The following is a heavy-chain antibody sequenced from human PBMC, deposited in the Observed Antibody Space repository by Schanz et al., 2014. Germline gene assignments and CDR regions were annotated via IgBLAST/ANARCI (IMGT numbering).Heavy chain of an antibody. D-gene: IGHD6-19*01. V-gene: IGHV3-15*01. J-gene: IGHJ3*02. CDR2: IKSKTDGGTT. CDR1: GFTFSNAW. CDR3: TTVRSGWCLGVFDI. Sequence: EVQLVESGGGLVKPGGSLRLSCAASGFTFSNAWMNWVRQAPGKGLEWVGRIKSKTDGGTTDYAAPVKGRFTISRDDAKNTLYLQMNSLKTADTAVYDCTTVRSGWCLGVFDIWGQGTMVTVSS.